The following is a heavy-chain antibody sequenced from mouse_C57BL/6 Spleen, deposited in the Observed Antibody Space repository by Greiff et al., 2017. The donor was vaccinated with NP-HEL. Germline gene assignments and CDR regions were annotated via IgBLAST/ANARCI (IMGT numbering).Heavy chain of an antibody. J-gene: IGHJ2*01. D-gene: IGHD1-1*01. CDR3: ARDYYGSSLLYFDY. V-gene: IGHV5-4*01. Sequence: EVKLQESGGGLVKPGGSLKLSCAASGFTFSSYAMSWVRQTPEKRLEWVATISDGGSYTYYPDNVKGRFTISRDNAKNNLYLQMSHLKSEDTAMYYCARDYYGSSLLYFDYWGQGTTLTVSS. CDR2: ISDGGSYT. CDR1: GFTFSSYA.